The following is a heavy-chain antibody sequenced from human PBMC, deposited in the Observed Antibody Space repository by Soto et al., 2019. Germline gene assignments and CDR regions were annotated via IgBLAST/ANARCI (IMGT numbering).Heavy chain of an antibody. CDR1: GGSFSGYY. Sequence: PSETLSLTCAVYGGSFSGYYWSWIRQPPGKGLEWIWEINHSGSTNYNPSLKSRVTISVDTSKNQFSLKLSSVTAADTAVYYCARLDYDSSGYLDYWGQGTLVTVSS. CDR3: ARLDYDSSGYLDY. D-gene: IGHD3-22*01. CDR2: INHSGST. J-gene: IGHJ4*02. V-gene: IGHV4-34*01.